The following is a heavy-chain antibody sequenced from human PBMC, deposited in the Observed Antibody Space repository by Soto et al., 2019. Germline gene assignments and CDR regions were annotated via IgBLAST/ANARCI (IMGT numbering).Heavy chain of an antibody. D-gene: IGHD2-2*01. V-gene: IGHV3-33*01. CDR1: GFTFSSYG. J-gene: IGHJ3*02. Sequence: QVQLVESGGGVVQPGRSLRLSCAASGFTFSSYGMHWVRQAPGKGLEWVALICFDGSDKYYTESVKGRFTISRDNSKSTLYLQMNSLRAEDTAVYYCARLYCSASSCYLVGAFDIRGQGTMVTVSS. CDR2: ICFDGSDK. CDR3: ARLYCSASSCYLVGAFDI.